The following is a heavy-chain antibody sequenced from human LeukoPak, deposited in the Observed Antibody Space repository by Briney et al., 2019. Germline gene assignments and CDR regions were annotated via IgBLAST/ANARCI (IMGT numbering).Heavy chain of an antibody. CDR3: ARGGGLDV. Sequence: GGSPRLSCAASGFTFSSYWMNWARQAPGKGLEWVASISHNGNVNYYVDSVKGRFTISRDNAKNSLYLQMSNLRAEDTAVYSCARGGGLDVWGQGATVTVSS. J-gene: IGHJ6*02. D-gene: IGHD3-16*01. CDR1: GFTFSSYW. CDR2: ISHNGNVN. V-gene: IGHV3-7*03.